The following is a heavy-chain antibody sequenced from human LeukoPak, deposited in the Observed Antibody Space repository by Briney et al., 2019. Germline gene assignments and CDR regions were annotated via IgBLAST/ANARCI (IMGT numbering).Heavy chain of an antibody. CDR2: MNPNSGNT. J-gene: IGHJ4*02. CDR3: ARLREYDSSGYYYGY. V-gene: IGHV1-8*01. D-gene: IGHD3-22*01. Sequence: ASVKVSCKASGYTFTSYDINWVRQATGQGLEWMGWMNPNSGNTGYAQKFQGRVTMTRNTSISTAYMELSSLRSEDTAVYYCARLREYDSSGYYYGYCGQGTLVTVSS. CDR1: GYTFTSYD.